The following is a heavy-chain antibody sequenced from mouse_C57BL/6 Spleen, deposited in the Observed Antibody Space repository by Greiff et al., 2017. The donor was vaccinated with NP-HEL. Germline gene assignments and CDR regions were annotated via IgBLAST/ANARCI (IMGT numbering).Heavy chain of an antibody. CDR2: IDPSDSET. V-gene: IGHV1-52*01. J-gene: IGHJ3*01. CDR1: GYTFTSYW. CDR3: ASQGMGQLRLRSAWFDY. D-gene: IGHD3-2*02. Sequence: QVQLQQPGAELVRPGSSVKLSCKASGYTFTSYWMHWVKQRPIQGLEWIGNIDPSDSETHYNHKFKDKATLTVDKSSSTAYMQLSSLTSEDSAVYYCASQGMGQLRLRSAWFDYWGQGTQVTVSA.